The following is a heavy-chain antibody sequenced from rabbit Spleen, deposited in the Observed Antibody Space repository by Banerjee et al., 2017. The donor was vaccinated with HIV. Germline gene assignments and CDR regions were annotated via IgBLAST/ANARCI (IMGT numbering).Heavy chain of an antibody. Sequence: QEQLVESGGGLVKPEGSLTLTCKASGFSFSDRDVMCWVRQAPGKGLEWIACINAATGKPVYATWAKGRFTISRTSSTTVTLRMTSLTAADTATYFCARDPWTGDNDATSFNLWGPGTLVTVS. CDR2: INAATGKP. CDR3: ARDPWTGDNDATSFNL. V-gene: IGHV1S45*01. D-gene: IGHD2-1*01. CDR1: GFSFSDRDV. J-gene: IGHJ4*01.